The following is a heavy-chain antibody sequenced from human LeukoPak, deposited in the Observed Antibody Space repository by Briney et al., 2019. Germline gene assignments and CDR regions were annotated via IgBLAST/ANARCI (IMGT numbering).Heavy chain of an antibody. CDR1: GGSISSSSYY. CDR3: ATQTLGYCSGGSCDSSGYFDY. D-gene: IGHD2-15*01. Sequence: SETLSLTCTVSGGSISSSSYYWGWIRQPPGKGLEWIGSIYYSGSTYYNPSLKSRVTISVDTSKNQFSLKLSSVTAADTAVYYCATQTLGYCSGGSCDSSGYFDYRGQGTLVTVSS. J-gene: IGHJ4*02. CDR2: IYYSGST. V-gene: IGHV4-39*01.